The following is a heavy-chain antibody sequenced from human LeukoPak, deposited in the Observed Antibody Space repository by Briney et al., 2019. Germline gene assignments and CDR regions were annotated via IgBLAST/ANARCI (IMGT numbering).Heavy chain of an antibody. CDR3: AKWGDYDVLTGYYVSDF. Sequence: GASLRLSCAASGFIFSNYAMYWVRQAPGKGLEWVSAISGRSDNTYYADSVKGRFTLSRDSSKNTLYLQMNSLRADDTAVYYCAKWGDYDVLTGYYVSDFWGQGTLVTVSS. V-gene: IGHV3-23*01. CDR1: GFIFSNYA. J-gene: IGHJ4*02. CDR2: ISGRSDNT. D-gene: IGHD3-9*01.